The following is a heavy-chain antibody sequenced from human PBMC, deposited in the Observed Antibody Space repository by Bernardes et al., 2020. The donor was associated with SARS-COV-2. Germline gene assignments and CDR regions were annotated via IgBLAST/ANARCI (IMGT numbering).Heavy chain of an antibody. J-gene: IGHJ5*02. CDR1: GYTFPSYD. CDR3: ARSDYYDSSGYYTLGSDP. D-gene: IGHD3-22*01. CDR2: MNPNSGNT. V-gene: IGHV1-8*01. Sequence: ASVKVSCKASGYTFPSYDINWVRQATGQGLEWMGWMNPNSGNTGYAQKFQGRVTMTRNTSISTAYMELSSLRSEDTAVYYCARSDYYDSSGYYTLGSDPWGQGTLVTVSS.